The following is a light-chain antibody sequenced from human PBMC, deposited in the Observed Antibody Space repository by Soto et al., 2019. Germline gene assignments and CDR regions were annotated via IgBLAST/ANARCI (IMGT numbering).Light chain of an antibody. CDR2: GAS. J-gene: IGKJ1*01. V-gene: IGKV3-15*01. Sequence: EIVMTQSPGTLSVSPGERATLSCRASQSVSGNLAWYQQKPCQAPRLLIYGASTRATGNPARFSGSGSGTEFTRTISSLQSEDFEVYYCQQYNNWPRTFGQGTKVEIK. CDR1: QSVSGN. CDR3: QQYNNWPRT.